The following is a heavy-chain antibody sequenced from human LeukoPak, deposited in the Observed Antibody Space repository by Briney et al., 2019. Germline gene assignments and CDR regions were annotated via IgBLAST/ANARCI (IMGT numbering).Heavy chain of an antibody. CDR1: GGSISSYY. Sequence: SETLSLTCTVSGGSISSYYWSWIRQPPGKGLEWIGYIYYSGSTNYNPSLKSRVTISVDTSKNQFSLKLSSVTAADTAVYYCARAAAAAVDYCMDVWGKGTTVTVSS. D-gene: IGHD6-13*01. V-gene: IGHV4-59*01. J-gene: IGHJ6*04. CDR3: ARAAAAAVDYCMDV. CDR2: IYYSGST.